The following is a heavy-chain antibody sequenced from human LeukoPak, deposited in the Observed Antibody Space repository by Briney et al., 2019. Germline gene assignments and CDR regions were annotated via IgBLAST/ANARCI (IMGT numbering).Heavy chain of an antibody. V-gene: IGHV4-38-2*01. D-gene: IGHD6-13*01. Sequence: SETLSLTCAVSGYSVSSGYYWGWFRHPPGKGLEWIGSIFYSESAYHNPSLRSRVTISLDTSKTQFSLNLRSATAPDTAVYYCASSSWSGSYFDYWGQGTLVTVSS. CDR3: ASSSWSGSYFDY. CDR2: IFYSESA. J-gene: IGHJ4*02. CDR1: GYSVSSGYY.